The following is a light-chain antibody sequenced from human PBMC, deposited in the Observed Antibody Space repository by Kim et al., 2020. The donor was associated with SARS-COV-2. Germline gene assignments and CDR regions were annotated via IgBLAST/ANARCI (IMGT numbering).Light chain of an antibody. CDR3: SSFTSIGTWV. V-gene: IGLV2-14*04. CDR1: RSHVGGYIH. CDR2: DVN. J-gene: IGLJ3*02. Sequence: GQSTTIPCPGTRSHVGGYIHVAWYQQHPGNAPKLIIYDVNKRPSGASDRFSGSKSANTASLTISGLQAEDEAEYYCSSFTSIGTWVFGGGTQLTVL.